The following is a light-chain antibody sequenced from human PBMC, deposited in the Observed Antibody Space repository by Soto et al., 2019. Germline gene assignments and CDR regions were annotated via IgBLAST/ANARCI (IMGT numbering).Light chain of an antibody. CDR2: EVS. V-gene: IGLV2-14*01. J-gene: IGLJ1*01. Sequence: VLAQPASVSGSPGQSITISCTGTGNDVGGYYYVSWYQQYPGKAPKLMIYEVSNRPSGVSNRFSGSKSGNTASLTISGLQAEDEADYYCSSYTSSNIYVFGSGTKVTVL. CDR1: GNDVGGYYY. CDR3: SSYTSSNIYV.